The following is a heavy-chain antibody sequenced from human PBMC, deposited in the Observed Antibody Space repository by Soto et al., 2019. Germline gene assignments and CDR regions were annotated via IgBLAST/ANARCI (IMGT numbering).Heavy chain of an antibody. D-gene: IGHD2-15*01. V-gene: IGHV3-43*01. J-gene: IGHJ6*02. CDR1: GFTFDDYT. Sequence: GGSLRLSCAASGFTFDDYTMHWVRQAPGKGLEWVSLISWDGGSTYYADSVKGRFTISRDNSKNSLYLQMNSLRTEDTALYYCAKDKRSGVVAAPWYYYGMDVWGQGTTVTVSS. CDR2: ISWDGGST. CDR3: AKDKRSGVVAAPWYYYGMDV.